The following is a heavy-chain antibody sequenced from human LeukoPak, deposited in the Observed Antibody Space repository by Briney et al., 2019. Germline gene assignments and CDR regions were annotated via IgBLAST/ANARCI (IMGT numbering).Heavy chain of an antibody. CDR2: ISDRSSTI. CDR3: ARVRGPTLKTCYMDV. J-gene: IGHJ6*03. Sequence: LTGESLRLSCAASGFTFTEYSIIWVRQAPGKGLEWVSFISDISDRSSTIHYADSVKGRFTISRDNAERSVYLQMNSLRADDTAVYYCARVRGPTLKTCYMDVWGTGTTVTVSS. D-gene: IGHD3-10*01. CDR1: GFTFTEYS. V-gene: IGHV3-48*04.